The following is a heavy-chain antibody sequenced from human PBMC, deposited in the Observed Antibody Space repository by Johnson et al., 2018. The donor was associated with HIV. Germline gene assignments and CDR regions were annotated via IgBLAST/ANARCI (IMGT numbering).Heavy chain of an antibody. Sequence: QVQLVESGGGLVQPGGSLRLSCAASGFTFSNYLMHWVRQAPGKGLEWVAVISYDGSNKYYADSVKGRFTISRDNSKNTLYLQMNSLRAEDTAVYYCASSWGNAFDIWGQGTMVTVSS. CDR1: GFTFSNYL. J-gene: IGHJ3*02. D-gene: IGHD7-27*01. CDR2: ISYDGSNK. V-gene: IGHV3-30*04. CDR3: ASSWGNAFDI.